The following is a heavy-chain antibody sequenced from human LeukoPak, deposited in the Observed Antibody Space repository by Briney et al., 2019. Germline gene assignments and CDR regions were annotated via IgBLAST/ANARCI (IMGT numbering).Heavy chain of an antibody. CDR2: ISGSGGST. V-gene: IGHV3-23*01. CDR1: GFTFSSYA. CDR3: AKCHLVVPAAGDWFDP. Sequence: PGGSLRLSCAASGFTFSSYAMSWVRQAPGKGLEWVSAISGSGGSTYYADSVKGRFTISRDNSKNTLYLQMNSLRAEDTAVYYCAKCHLVVPAAGDWFDPWGQGTLVTVSS. J-gene: IGHJ5*02. D-gene: IGHD2-2*01.